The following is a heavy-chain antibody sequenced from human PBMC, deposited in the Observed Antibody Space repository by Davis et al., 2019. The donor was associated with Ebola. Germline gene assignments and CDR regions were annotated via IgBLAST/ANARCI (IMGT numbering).Heavy chain of an antibody. CDR3: ARDSSGWYQWVGMDV. Sequence: SETLSLTCAVYGGSFSGYYWSWIRQPPGKGLEWIGEINHSGSTNYNPSLKSRVTISVDTSKNQFSLKLSSVTAADTAVYYCARDSSGWYQWVGMDVWGQGTTVTVSS. V-gene: IGHV4-34*01. CDR2: INHSGST. CDR1: GGSFSGYY. J-gene: IGHJ6*02. D-gene: IGHD6-19*01.